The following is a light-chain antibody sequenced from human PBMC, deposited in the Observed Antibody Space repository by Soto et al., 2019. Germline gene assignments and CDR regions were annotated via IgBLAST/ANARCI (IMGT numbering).Light chain of an antibody. CDR1: QSVDND. V-gene: IGKV3-11*01. Sequence: EIVMTQSPATLSVSPGDRASLSCIASQSVDNDLAWYQPTPGQAPRLLIYDASNRATGIPARFSGSGSGTDFTLTISSLEPEDFAVYYCQQRSNWPPTFGQGTKVDIK. J-gene: IGKJ1*01. CDR2: DAS. CDR3: QQRSNWPPT.